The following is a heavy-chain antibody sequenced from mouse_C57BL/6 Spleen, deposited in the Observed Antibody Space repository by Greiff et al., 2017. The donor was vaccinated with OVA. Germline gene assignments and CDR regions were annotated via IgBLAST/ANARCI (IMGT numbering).Heavy chain of an antibody. CDR3: ASWKELYYAMDY. CDR1: GYSITSGYY. CDR2: ISYDGSN. Sequence: DVQLQESGPGLVKPSQSLSLTCSVTGYSITSGYYWNWIRQFPGNKLEWMGYISYDGSNNYNPSLKNRISITRDTSKNQFFLKLNSVTTEDTATYYCASWKELYYAMDYWGQGTSVTVSS. V-gene: IGHV3-6*01. J-gene: IGHJ4*01.